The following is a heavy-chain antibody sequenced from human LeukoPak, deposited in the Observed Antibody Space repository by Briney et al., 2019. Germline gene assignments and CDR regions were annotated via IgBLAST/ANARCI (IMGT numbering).Heavy chain of an antibody. CDR2: IKQDGSEK. V-gene: IGHV3-7*01. CDR1: GFTFSSYS. CDR3: ARDTLLGSAHAFDI. D-gene: IGHD1-26*01. Sequence: GGSLRLSCADSGFTFSSYSMNWVRQAPGKGLEWVANIKQDGSEKYYVDSVKSRFTISRDDAKNSLYLQMNSLRAEDTAVYYCARDTLLGSAHAFDIWGQGTMVTVSS. J-gene: IGHJ3*02.